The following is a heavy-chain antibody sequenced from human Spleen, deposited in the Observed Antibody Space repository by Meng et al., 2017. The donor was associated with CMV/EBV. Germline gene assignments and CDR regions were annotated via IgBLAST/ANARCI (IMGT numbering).Heavy chain of an antibody. J-gene: IGHJ1*01. D-gene: IGHD6-6*01. CDR3: ASFEGGPNSSSLKYFQH. CDR2: IYYSGST. Sequence: SETLSLTCTVSGGSISSYYWSWIRQPPGKGLEWIGYIYYSGSTNYNPSLKSRVTISVDTSKNQFPLKLSSVTAADTAVYYCASFEGGPNSSSLKYFQHWGQGTLVTVSS. V-gene: IGHV4-59*01. CDR1: GGSISSYY.